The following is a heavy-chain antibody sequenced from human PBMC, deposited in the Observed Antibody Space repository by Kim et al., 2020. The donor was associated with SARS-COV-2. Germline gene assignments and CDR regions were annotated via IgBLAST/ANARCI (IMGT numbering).Heavy chain of an antibody. D-gene: IGHD2-21*02. J-gene: IGHJ6*02. CDR1: GFTFSSYS. Sequence: GGSLRLSCAASGFTFSSYSMNWVRQAPGKGLEWVSSISSSSSYIYYADSVKGRFTISRDNAKNSLYLQMNSLRAEDTAVYYCARGPVVVTATDYGMDVWGQGTTVTVSS. CDR3: ARGPVVVTATDYGMDV. V-gene: IGHV3-21*01. CDR2: ISSSSSYI.